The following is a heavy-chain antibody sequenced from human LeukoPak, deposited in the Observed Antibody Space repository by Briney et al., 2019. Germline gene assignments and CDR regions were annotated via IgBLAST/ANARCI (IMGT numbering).Heavy chain of an antibody. D-gene: IGHD4-17*01. CDR2: INHSGYT. Sequence: SETLSLTCAVSGVSFDDYYGSWVRQTPGKGLEWLGEINHSGYTNDSPPLKSRVTLSIDTSRKQFSLNLKSVTVADAGIYYCTRMTTGHDYWGQGTLVTVSS. J-gene: IGHJ4*02. CDR3: TRMTTGHDY. V-gene: IGHV4-34*01. CDR1: GVSFDDYY.